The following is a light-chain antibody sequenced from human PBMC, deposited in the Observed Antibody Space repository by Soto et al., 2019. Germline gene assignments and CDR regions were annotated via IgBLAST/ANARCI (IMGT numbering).Light chain of an antibody. CDR2: KAS. CDR3: QQFYRVPWT. Sequence: DIQMTQSPSALSASVGDTVTITCRASQSVDTCLAWYQQKPGKPPHLLIYKASRLETGVPSRFSGSGSVTDYTLTITGLQPDDFATYCCQQFYRVPWTFGQGTRVEI. J-gene: IGKJ1*01. V-gene: IGKV1-5*03. CDR1: QSVDTC.